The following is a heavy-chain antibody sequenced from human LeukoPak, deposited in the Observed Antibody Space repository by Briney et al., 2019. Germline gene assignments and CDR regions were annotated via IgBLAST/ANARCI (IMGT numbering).Heavy chain of an antibody. Sequence: GGSLRLSCAASGFTFSSYAMSWVRQAPGKGLEWVSAISGSGGSTYYADSVKGRFTIPRDNSKNTLYLQMNSLRAEDTAVYYCAKAKAGIVVVPAAITEDYWGQGTLVTVSS. CDR2: ISGSGGST. V-gene: IGHV3-23*01. D-gene: IGHD2-2*01. CDR1: GFTFSSYA. J-gene: IGHJ4*02. CDR3: AKAKAGIVVVPAAITEDY.